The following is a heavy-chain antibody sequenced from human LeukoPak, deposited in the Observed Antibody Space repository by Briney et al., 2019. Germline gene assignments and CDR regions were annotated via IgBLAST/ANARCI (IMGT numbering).Heavy chain of an antibody. D-gene: IGHD3-22*01. CDR3: ARDSSGRYYYYYYMDV. V-gene: IGHV4-38-2*02. CDR1: GYSISSGYY. J-gene: IGHJ6*03. Sequence: SETLSLTCTVSGYSISSGYYWGWIRQPPGKGLEWIGGIYHSGSTYYNPSLKSRFTISVDTSKNQFSLKLSSVTAADTAVYYCARDSSGRYYYYYYMDVWGKGTTVTVSS. CDR2: IYHSGST.